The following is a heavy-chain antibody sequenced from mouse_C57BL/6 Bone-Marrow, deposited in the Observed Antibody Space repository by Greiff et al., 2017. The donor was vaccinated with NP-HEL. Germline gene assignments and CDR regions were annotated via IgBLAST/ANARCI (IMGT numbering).Heavy chain of an antibody. Sequence: VQLQQSGPELVKPGASVKIPCKASGYTFTDYNMDWVKQSHGKSLEWIGDINPNNGGTIYNEKFKGKATLTVDKSSSTAYMQLRSLTSEDTAVYYCARRDYSNCFAYWGQGTLVTVSA. CDR1: GYTFTDYN. CDR2: INPNNGGT. V-gene: IGHV1-18*01. D-gene: IGHD2-5*01. J-gene: IGHJ3*01. CDR3: ARRDYSNCFAY.